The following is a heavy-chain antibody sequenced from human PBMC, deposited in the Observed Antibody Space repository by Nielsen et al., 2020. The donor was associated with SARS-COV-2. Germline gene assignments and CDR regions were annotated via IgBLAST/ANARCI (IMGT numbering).Heavy chain of an antibody. CDR1: GGTFSSYA. D-gene: IGHD1-1*01. Sequence: SVKVSCKASGGTFSSYAISWVRQAPGQGLEWMGGIIPIFGTANYAQKFQGRVTITRDTSASTAYMELSSLRSEDTAVYYCARDTQYNWNVVRGAFDIWGQGTMVTVSS. CDR2: IIPIFGTA. V-gene: IGHV1-69*05. CDR3: ARDTQYNWNVVRGAFDI. J-gene: IGHJ3*02.